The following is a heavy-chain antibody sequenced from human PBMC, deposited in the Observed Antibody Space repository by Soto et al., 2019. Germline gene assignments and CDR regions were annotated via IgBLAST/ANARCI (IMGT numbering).Heavy chain of an antibody. V-gene: IGHV3-23*01. J-gene: IGHJ5*02. CDR3: AKSLDIHYKNWFDP. CDR1: GFTFSSAA. CDR2: ISDTGTRT. Sequence: QILESGGSLVQRGGSLRLSCIAAGFTFSSAAMNWVRQAPGKGLEWVSIISDTGTRTHYADSVKGRFTISRDNSKNTLYLDMNSLRAEDTAVYYCAKSLDIHYKNWFDPWGQGTLVTVSS. D-gene: IGHD4-4*01.